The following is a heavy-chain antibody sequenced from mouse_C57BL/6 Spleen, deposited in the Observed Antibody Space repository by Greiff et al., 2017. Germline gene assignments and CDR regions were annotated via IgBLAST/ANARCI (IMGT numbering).Heavy chain of an antibody. Sequence: EVKLVESGGGLVKPGGSLKLSCAASGFTFSSYAMSWVRQTPEKRLEWVATISDGGSYTYYPDNVKGRFTISRDNAKNNLYLQMSHLKSEDTAMYYCARGGGWYFDVWGTGTTVTVSS. V-gene: IGHV5-4*03. CDR1: GFTFSSYA. CDR2: ISDGGSYT. CDR3: ARGGGWYFDV. J-gene: IGHJ1*03.